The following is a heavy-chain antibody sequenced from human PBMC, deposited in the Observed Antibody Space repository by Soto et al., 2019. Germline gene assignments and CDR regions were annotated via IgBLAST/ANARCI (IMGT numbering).Heavy chain of an antibody. CDR2: INGSGGGT. CDR3: AKWDTHGIIPPTVGGNYYYYDMDV. Sequence: GGSLRLSCAAPGFTFSNYPVPWACRSRGRGLEWVSAINGSGGGTYYADSVKGRVTVSRDNSKNTLYLQMHSLRAEDTAIFFCAKWDTHGIIPPTVGGNYYYYDMDVWGQGT. CDR1: GFTFSNYP. V-gene: IGHV3-23*01. J-gene: IGHJ6*02. D-gene: IGHD5-18*01.